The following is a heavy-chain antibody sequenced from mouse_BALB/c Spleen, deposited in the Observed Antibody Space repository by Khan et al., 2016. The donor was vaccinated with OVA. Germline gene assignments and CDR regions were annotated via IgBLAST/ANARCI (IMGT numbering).Heavy chain of an antibody. D-gene: IGHD2-2*01. J-gene: IGHJ1*01. CDR2: IYPGSVSG. CDR3: AREGVGNDVRYFDV. CDR1: GYTFTDYV. V-gene: IGHV1-77*01. Sequence: QRQQSGPELVKPGASVKMSCKASGYTFTDYVISWVKQRPGQGLEWIGEIYPGSVSGYYNERFKGKATLTADKSSNTVYMQLSSLTSEDSAVYFCAREGVGNDVRYFDVWGAGTTVSVSS.